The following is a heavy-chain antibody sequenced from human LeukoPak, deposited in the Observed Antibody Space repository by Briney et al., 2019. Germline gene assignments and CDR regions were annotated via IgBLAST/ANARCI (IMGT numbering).Heavy chain of an antibody. Sequence: SETLSLTCNLSGVSISSYYWSWIRQPPGKGLEWIGFIYYSGTINCNPSLKSRVTISVDTSKNQFSLKLSSVTAADTAVYYCAGGAPWLSSSAWAFDIWGQGTMVTVSS. CDR1: GVSISSYY. CDR2: IYYSGTI. V-gene: IGHV4-59*01. J-gene: IGHJ3*02. D-gene: IGHD3-9*01. CDR3: AGGAPWLSSSAWAFDI.